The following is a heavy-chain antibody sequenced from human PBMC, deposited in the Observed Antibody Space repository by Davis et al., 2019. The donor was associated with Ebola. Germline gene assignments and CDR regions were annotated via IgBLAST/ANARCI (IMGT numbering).Heavy chain of an antibody. D-gene: IGHD7-27*01. V-gene: IGHV4-34*01. CDR3: ARAWGYYYYMDV. CDR1: GGSFSGYY. CDR2: INHSGST. J-gene: IGHJ6*03. Sequence: PSETLSLTCAVYGGSFSGYYWSWIRQPPGKGLEWIGEINHSGSTNYNPSLKSRVTISVDTSKNQFSLQLNSVTPEDTAVYYCARAWGYYYYMDVWGKGTTVTVSS.